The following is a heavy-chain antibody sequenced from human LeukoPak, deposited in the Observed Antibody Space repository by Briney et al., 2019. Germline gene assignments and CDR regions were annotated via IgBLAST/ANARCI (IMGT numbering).Heavy chain of an antibody. J-gene: IGHJ5*02. V-gene: IGHV1-18*01. CDR3: ARDRHPPVVPAAIWFDP. CDR2: ISAYNGNT. CDR1: GYTFTSYG. Sequence: ASVKVSCKASGYTFTSYGISWVRQAPGQGLEWMGWISAYNGNTNYAQKLQGRVTMTTDTSTSTAYMELRSLRSDDTVVYYCARDRHPPVVPAAIWFDPWGQGTLVTVSS. D-gene: IGHD2-2*01.